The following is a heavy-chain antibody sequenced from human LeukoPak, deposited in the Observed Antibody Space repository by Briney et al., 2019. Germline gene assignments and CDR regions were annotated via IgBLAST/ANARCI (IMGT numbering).Heavy chain of an antibody. J-gene: IGHJ4*02. CDR3: ARVVLPGLSRYYFDY. Sequence: SETLSLTCAVYGGSFSGYYWSWIRQPPGKGLEWIGEINHSGSTNYNPSLKSRVTISVDTSKNQFSLKLSSVTAADTAVYYCARVVLPGLSRYYFDYWGQGTLVTVSS. V-gene: IGHV4-34*01. CDR2: INHSGST. D-gene: IGHD3-9*01. CDR1: GGSFSGYY.